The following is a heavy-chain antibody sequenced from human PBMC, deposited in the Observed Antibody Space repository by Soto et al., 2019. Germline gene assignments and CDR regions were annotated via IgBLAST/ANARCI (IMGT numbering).Heavy chain of an antibody. V-gene: IGHV4-39*07. CDR1: GGSISSSSYY. D-gene: IGHD6-19*01. CDR2: IYYSGST. Sequence: SETLSLTCTVSGGSISSSSYYWGWIRQPPGKGLEWIGSIYYSGSTYYNPSLKSRVTISVDTSKNQFSLKLSSVTAADTAVYYCARRNSGYTGGWLKNWGQGTLVTVSS. J-gene: IGHJ4*02. CDR3: ARRNSGYTGGWLKN.